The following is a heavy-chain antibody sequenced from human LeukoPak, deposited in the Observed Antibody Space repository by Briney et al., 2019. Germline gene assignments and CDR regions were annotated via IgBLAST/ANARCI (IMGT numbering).Heavy chain of an antibody. CDR1: GGSFSGYY. J-gene: IGHJ6*03. CDR3: ARASRVDWLPRAYYYYMDV. CDR2: INDSGST. V-gene: IGHV4-34*01. D-gene: IGHD3-9*01. Sequence: PSETLSLTCDVYGGSFSGYYWIWIRQSPGKGLEWIGEINDSGSTNYNPSLKSRVTISVDTSKNQLSLKVTSVTAADTAVYYCARASRVDWLPRAYYYYMDVWGKGTTVTISS.